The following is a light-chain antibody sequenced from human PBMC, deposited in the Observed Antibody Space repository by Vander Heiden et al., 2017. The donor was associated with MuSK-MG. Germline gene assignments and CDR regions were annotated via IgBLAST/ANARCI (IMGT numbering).Light chain of an antibody. CDR3: QAGDNQGV. Sequence: SLELTQPPSVSVSPGQTATITCSGEKLGDKYTAWYQQKSGQAPVLVIDEDNKRPSGIPERFSGSSSGNTATLTISGTQSLDEADYFCQAGDNQGVFGGGTKLTVL. CDR1: KLGDKY. CDR2: EDN. V-gene: IGLV3-1*01. J-gene: IGLJ3*02.